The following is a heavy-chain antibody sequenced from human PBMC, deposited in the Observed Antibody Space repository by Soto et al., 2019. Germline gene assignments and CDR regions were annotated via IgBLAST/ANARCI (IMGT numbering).Heavy chain of an antibody. J-gene: IGHJ4*02. D-gene: IGHD6-19*01. Sequence: QVQLVQSGAEVKKPGASVKVSCKASGYTFTSYDINWVRQATGQGLEWMGWMNPNSGNTGSAQKFPGGVTMTRNTSISKAYMEMSSLRSEDTAVYYCARERTVAGNDYWGQGTLVTVSS. CDR3: ARERTVAGNDY. V-gene: IGHV1-8*01. CDR2: MNPNSGNT. CDR1: GYTFTSYD.